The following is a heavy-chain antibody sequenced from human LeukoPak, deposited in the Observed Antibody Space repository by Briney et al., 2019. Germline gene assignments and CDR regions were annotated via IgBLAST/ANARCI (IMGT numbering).Heavy chain of an antibody. CDR1: GGSFSDYY. J-gene: IGHJ4*02. D-gene: IGHD6-6*01. Sequence: SETLSLTCAVYGGSFSDYYWSWIRQPPGKGLEWIGEINHSGSANYNPSLKSRVTISVDTSKNQFSLKLSSVTAADTAVYYCARGVLHFDYWGQGTLVTVSS. CDR2: INHSGSA. V-gene: IGHV4-34*01. CDR3: ARGVLHFDY.